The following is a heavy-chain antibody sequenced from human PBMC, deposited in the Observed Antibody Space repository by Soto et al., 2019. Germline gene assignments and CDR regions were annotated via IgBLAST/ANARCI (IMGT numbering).Heavy chain of an antibody. V-gene: IGHV3-7*01. CDR3: VRDTYGDNGHVLDY. CDR1: GFTFGRHW. Sequence: EVQLVESGGGLVQPGGSLRLSCAGSGFTFGRHWMTWVRQAPGKGLEWVANIKEDGSEKYYVDSVKGRFTISRDNAKNTVHLQMNSLRDEDTALYYCVRDTYGDNGHVLDYWGQGTQVTVSS. J-gene: IGHJ4*02. CDR2: IKEDGSEK. D-gene: IGHD4-17*01.